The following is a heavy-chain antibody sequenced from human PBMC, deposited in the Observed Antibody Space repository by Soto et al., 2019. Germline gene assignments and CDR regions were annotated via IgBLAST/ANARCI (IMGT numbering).Heavy chain of an antibody. CDR3: ARAGHGGAARSCCHTF. V-gene: IGHV4-30-4*01. J-gene: IGHJ1*01. CDR1: GGSISSGFFF. Sequence: QVQLQESGPGLVKPSQTLSLTCTVSGGSISSGFFFWSWLRQTPGKGLEWIGYTFHTGATHFNASLGGRLSMSGRTSQNQFLMRVAPGTAGDPAVYYWARAGHGGAARSCCHTFWGQGVPVTVSS. CDR2: TFHTGAT. D-gene: IGHD2-15*01.